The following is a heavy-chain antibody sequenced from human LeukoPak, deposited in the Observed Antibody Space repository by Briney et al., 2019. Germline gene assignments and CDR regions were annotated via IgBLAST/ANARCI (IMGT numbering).Heavy chain of an antibody. CDR1: GYSISSGYY. Sequence: SETLSLTCGVSGYSISSGYYWGWIRQPPGKGLEWIGSIYHGGTTYYNPSLKSRVTISVDTSKNQFSLKLSSVTAADTAVYYCARHGVAGTPYYFDYWGQGTLVTVSS. V-gene: IGHV4-38-2*01. J-gene: IGHJ4*02. CDR2: IYHGGTT. D-gene: IGHD6-19*01. CDR3: ARHGVAGTPYYFDY.